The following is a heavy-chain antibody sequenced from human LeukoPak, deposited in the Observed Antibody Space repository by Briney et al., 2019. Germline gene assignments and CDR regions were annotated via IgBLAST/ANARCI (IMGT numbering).Heavy chain of an antibody. Sequence: GGSLRLSCAASGFTFSSYWMHWVRQAPGKGLVWISRIKSDGSTNYADSVKGRFTISRDNAKNTVSLQMNSLRAEDTGVYYCARAPSEIGGYYPEYFRHWGQGTLVTVSS. J-gene: IGHJ1*01. CDR2: IKSDGST. CDR3: ARAPSEIGGYYPEYFRH. V-gene: IGHV3-74*01. D-gene: IGHD3-22*01. CDR1: GFTFSSYW.